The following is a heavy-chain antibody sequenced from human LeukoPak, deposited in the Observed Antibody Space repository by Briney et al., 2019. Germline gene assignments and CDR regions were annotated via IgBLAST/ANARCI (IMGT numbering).Heavy chain of an antibody. J-gene: IGHJ4*02. Sequence: GGSLRLSCAASGVTVSSSYMSWVRQAPGKGLEWVSAIYSGGNTYYADSVKGRFTISRDNSKNTLYLQMNSLRAEDTAVYYCIPLGPRDHGYWGQGTLVTVPA. CDR1: GVTVSSSY. D-gene: IGHD2-21*01. CDR3: IPLGPRDHGY. V-gene: IGHV3-53*01. CDR2: IYSGGNT.